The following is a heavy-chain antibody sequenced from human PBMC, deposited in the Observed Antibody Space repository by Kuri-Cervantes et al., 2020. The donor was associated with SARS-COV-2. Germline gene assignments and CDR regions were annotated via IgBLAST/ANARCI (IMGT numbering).Heavy chain of an antibody. CDR1: GGSFSGCY. CDR3: ARVKGIVLIDWFDP. CDR2: INRSGST. D-gene: IGHD2-8*01. V-gene: IGHV4-34*01. Sequence: GSLRLSCAVYGGSFSGCYWSWIRQPPGKGLEWIGEINRSGSTNYNPSLKSRVTISVDTSKNQFSLKLSSVTAADTAVYYCARVKGIVLIDWFDPWGQGTLVTVSS. J-gene: IGHJ5*02.